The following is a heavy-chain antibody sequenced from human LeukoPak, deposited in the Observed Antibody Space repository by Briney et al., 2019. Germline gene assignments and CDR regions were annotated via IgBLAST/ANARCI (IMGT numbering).Heavy chain of an antibody. Sequence: SETLSLTCTVSGASISSSNYYWGWIRQPPGKGLEWIGSIYYGGSTYYKSSLRSRVTISVDTSKNQLSLKVSSVTAADRAVYYCARGQLALYYYNGMDVWGQGTTVTVSS. D-gene: IGHD1-1*01. V-gene: IGHV4-39*01. CDR1: GASISSSNYY. CDR3: ARGQLALYYYNGMDV. CDR2: IYYGGST. J-gene: IGHJ6*02.